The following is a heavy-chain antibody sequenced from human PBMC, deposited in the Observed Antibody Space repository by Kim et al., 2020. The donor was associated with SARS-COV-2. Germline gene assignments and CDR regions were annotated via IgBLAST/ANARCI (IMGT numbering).Heavy chain of an antibody. Sequence: GGSLRLSCAASGFTFSSYSMNWVRQAPGKGLEWVSSISSSSSYIYYADSVKGRFTISRDNAKNSLYLQMNSLRAEDTAVYYCARDRVAARPDYYYYGMDVWGQGTTATVSS. J-gene: IGHJ6*02. CDR3: ARDRVAARPDYYYYGMDV. CDR2: ISSSSSYI. CDR1: GFTFSSYS. V-gene: IGHV3-21*01. D-gene: IGHD6-6*01.